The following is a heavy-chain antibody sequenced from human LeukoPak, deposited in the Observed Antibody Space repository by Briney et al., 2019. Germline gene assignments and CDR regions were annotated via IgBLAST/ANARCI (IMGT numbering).Heavy chain of an antibody. Sequence: ASVKVSCKASGYTFTSYYMHWVRHAPGQGIEWMGIINPSGGSTSYAQKFQGRVTMTRDMSTSTVYMELSSLRAEDTAVYYCAKGGLPFSSSGSYRAAFYYYMDVWGKGTTVTISS. CDR1: GYTFTSYY. D-gene: IGHD3-10*01. CDR2: INPSGGST. V-gene: IGHV1-46*01. CDR3: AKGGLPFSSSGSYRAAFYYYMDV. J-gene: IGHJ6*03.